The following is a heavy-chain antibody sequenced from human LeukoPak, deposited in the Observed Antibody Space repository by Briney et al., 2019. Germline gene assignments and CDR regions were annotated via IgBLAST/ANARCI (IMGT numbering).Heavy chain of an antibody. CDR3: ARDLMVSHYDILAGFFDY. Sequence: ASVKVSCKASGYTFTGYYMHWVRQAPGQGLEWMGWINPNIGGTNYAQKFQGRVTMTRDTSISTAYMELSRLRSDDTAVYYCARDLMVSHYDILAGFFDYWGQGTLVTVSS. CDR1: GYTFTGYY. D-gene: IGHD3-9*01. CDR2: INPNIGGT. V-gene: IGHV1-2*02. J-gene: IGHJ4*02.